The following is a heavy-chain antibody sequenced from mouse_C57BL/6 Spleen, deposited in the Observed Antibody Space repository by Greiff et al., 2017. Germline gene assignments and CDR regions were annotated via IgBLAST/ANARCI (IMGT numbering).Heavy chain of an antibody. CDR2: IYPRDGST. Sequence: VKLVESDAELVKPGASVKISCKVSGYTFTDHTIHWMKQRPEQGLEWIGYIYPRDGSTKYNEKFKGKATLTADKSSSTAYMQLNSLTSEDSAVYFCAREGVYYDYDGYFDVWGTGTTVTVSS. CDR1: GYTFTDHT. J-gene: IGHJ1*03. V-gene: IGHV1-78*01. D-gene: IGHD2-4*01. CDR3: AREGVYYDYDGYFDV.